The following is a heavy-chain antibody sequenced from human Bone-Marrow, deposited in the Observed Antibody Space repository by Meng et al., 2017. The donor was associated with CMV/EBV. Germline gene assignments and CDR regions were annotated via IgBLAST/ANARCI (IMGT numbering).Heavy chain of an antibody. V-gene: IGHV4-39*01. Sequence: LRLSCNVSCVSISGNNDYWAWIRQPPGKGLEWIGSIYYSGSTYYNPSLKSRVTISVDTSKNQFSLKLSSVTAADKAVYSCARHAPYYDFWSGYDKRYFDLWGRGTLVTVAS. CDR3: ARHAPYYDFWSGYDKRYFDL. CDR2: IYYSGST. J-gene: IGHJ2*01. CDR1: CVSISGNNDY. D-gene: IGHD3-3*01.